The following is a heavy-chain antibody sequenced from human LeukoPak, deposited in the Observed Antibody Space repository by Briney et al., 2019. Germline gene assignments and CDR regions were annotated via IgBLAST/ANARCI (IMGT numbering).Heavy chain of an antibody. D-gene: IGHD3-22*01. J-gene: IGHJ4*02. V-gene: IGHV4-34*01. Sequence: SETLSLTCAVYVGSFSDYYWAWIRQPPGKGLEWIGEINHSGTTNYSPSLKSRVTISLDTSKNQCSLKLSSVTAADTAVYYCARGPRNYYDSTRYKSYFDYWGQGTLVTVSS. CDR2: INHSGTT. CDR3: ARGPRNYYDSTRYKSYFDY. CDR1: VGSFSDYY.